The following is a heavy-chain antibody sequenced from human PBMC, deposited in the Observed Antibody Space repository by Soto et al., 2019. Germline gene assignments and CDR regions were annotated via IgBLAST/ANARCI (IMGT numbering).Heavy chain of an antibody. CDR2: VYFSGST. V-gene: IGHV4-61*08. D-gene: IGHD3-16*01. CDR3: ARIPVDTYMIYWSDP. J-gene: IGHJ5*02. Sequence: SETLSLTCSVSGDSVSSGDYYWSWIRQPPGKGLEWIGHVYFSGSTNYIPSLKSRLTMSVETAKNQFSLKLNSVTAADTAVYYCARIPVDTYMIYWSDPWGQGTKVTVSS. CDR1: GDSVSSGDYY.